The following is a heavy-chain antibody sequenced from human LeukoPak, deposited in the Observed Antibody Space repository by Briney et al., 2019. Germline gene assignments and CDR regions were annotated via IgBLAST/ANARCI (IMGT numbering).Heavy chain of an antibody. CDR3: AREGGYSGSPG. D-gene: IGHD5-12*01. V-gene: IGHV4-39*07. CDR1: GGSISSSSYY. CDR2: IYYSGST. J-gene: IGHJ4*02. Sequence: PSETLSLTCTVSGGSISSSSYYWGWIRQPPGKGLEWIGSIYYSGSTYYNPSLKSRVTISVDTSKNQFSLKLSSVTAADTAVYYCAREGGYSGSPGWGQGTLVTVSS.